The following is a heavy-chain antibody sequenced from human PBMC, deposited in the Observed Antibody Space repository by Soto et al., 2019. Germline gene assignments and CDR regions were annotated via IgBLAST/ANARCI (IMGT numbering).Heavy chain of an antibody. J-gene: IGHJ4*02. CDR1: GFTFSNAW. V-gene: IGHV3-15*01. Sequence: GGSLRLSCAASGFTFSNAWMSWVRQAPGKGLEWVGRIKSKTDGGTTDYAAPVKGRFTISRDDSKNTLYLQMNSLKTEDTAVYYCTTDRDSLYGGWAGYSYGYPDFDYWGQGTLVTVSS. D-gene: IGHD5-18*01. CDR2: IKSKTDGGTT. CDR3: TTDRDSLYGGWAGYSYGYPDFDY.